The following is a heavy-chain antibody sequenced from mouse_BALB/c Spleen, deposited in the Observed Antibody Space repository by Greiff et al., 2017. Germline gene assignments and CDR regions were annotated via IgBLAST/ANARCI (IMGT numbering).Heavy chain of an antibody. D-gene: IGHD2-1*01. CDR3: NGGNPFDY. V-gene: IGHV14-4*02. CDR1: GFNIKDYY. CDR2: IDPENGDT. J-gene: IGHJ2*01. Sequence: VQLQQSGAELVRPGASVKLSCTASGFNIKDYYMHWVKQRPEQGLEWIGWIDPENGDTEYAPKFQDKATMTADTSSNTAYLQLSSLTSEDTAVYYCNGGNPFDYWGQGTTLTVSS.